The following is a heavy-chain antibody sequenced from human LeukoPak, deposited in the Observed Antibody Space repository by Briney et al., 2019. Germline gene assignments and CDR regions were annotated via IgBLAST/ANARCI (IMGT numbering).Heavy chain of an antibody. CDR3: ARGPITTRSHFDY. D-gene: IGHD3-22*01. Sequence: GATVKVSCKASGGTFSSYAIGWVRQAPGQGLEWMGGIIPIFATANYAQKFQGRVTITADESTSTAYMELSSLRSEDTAVYYCARGPITTRSHFDYWGQGTLVTVSS. CDR1: GGTFSSYA. J-gene: IGHJ4*02. CDR2: IIPIFATA. V-gene: IGHV1-69*13.